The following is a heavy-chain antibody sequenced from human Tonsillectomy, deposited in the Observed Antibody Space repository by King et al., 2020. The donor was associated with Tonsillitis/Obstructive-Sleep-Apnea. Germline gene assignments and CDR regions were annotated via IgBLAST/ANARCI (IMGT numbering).Heavy chain of an antibody. V-gene: IGHV5-51*01. CDR1: GYNFTNYW. CDR3: ARLRGYCSGGSCRDYFNY. J-gene: IGHJ4*02. CDR2: IYPGDSDT. Sequence: VQLVESGVEVKKPGESLKISCKGSGYNFTNYWIGWVRQMPGKGLEWMGIIYPGDSDTRYSPSLQGQVTISADKSISTAYLQWSSLKASDTAIYYCARLRGYCSGGSCRDYFNYWGQGTLVTVSS. D-gene: IGHD2-15*01.